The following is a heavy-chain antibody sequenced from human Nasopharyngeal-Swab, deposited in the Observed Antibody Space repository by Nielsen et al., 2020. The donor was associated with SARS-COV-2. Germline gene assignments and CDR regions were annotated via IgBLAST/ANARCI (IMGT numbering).Heavy chain of an antibody. J-gene: IGHJ4*02. CDR3: ARVRPMIYSSGSNFDY. Sequence: SETLSLTCAVYGGSFSGYYWSWIRQPPGKGLEWIGEINHSGSTNYNPSLKSRVTISVDTSKNQFSLKLSSVTAADTAAYYCARVRPMIYSSGSNFDYWGQGTLVTVSS. D-gene: IGHD6-19*01. CDR1: GGSFSGYY. V-gene: IGHV4-34*01. CDR2: INHSGST.